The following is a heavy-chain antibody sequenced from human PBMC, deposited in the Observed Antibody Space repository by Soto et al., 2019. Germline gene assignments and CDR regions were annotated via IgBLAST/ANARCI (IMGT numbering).Heavy chain of an antibody. J-gene: IGHJ4*02. CDR1: GFTFSRYN. V-gene: IGHV3-21*01. CDR2: ISSRSNYI. Sequence: EVQLVESGGGLVKPGGSLRLSCAASGFTFSRYNMNWVRQAPGKGLEWVSSISSRSNYIYYADSVKGRFIISRDNAKNSLYLQMNSLRAEDTAVYFCATAYYDNSGYDFDYWGQGTLVTVSS. D-gene: IGHD3-22*01. CDR3: ATAYYDNSGYDFDY.